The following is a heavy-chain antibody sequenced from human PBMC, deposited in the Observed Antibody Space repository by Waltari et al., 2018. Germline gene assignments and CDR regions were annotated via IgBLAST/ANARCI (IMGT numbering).Heavy chain of an antibody. CDR3: ARDFWGPSSSWYNRRNSKNWYFDL. J-gene: IGHJ2*01. CDR2: IYYSGGI. D-gene: IGHD6-13*01. Sequence: QLQLQESGPGLVKPSETLSLTCTVSGGSISSSSYYWGWIRQPPGKGLEWIGSIYYSGGIYYNPSLKSRVTISVDTSKNQFSLKLSSVTAADTAVYYCARDFWGPSSSWYNRRNSKNWYFDLWGRGTLVTVSS. V-gene: IGHV4-39*07. CDR1: GGSISSSSYY.